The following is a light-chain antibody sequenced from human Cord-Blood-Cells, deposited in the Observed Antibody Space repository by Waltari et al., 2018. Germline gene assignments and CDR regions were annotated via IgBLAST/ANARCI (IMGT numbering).Light chain of an antibody. CDR3: QSYDSSLSGWV. V-gene: IGLV1-40*01. Sequence: QSVLTQPPSVSGAPGQRVTISCTGSSSNIGAGYDVHWYHQLPGTAPNLLIYGNSNRPSGDPDRVSGSKSGTSASLASTGLQAEDEADYYCQSYDSSLSGWVFGGGTKLTVL. CDR2: GNS. CDR1: SSNIGAGYD. J-gene: IGLJ3*02.